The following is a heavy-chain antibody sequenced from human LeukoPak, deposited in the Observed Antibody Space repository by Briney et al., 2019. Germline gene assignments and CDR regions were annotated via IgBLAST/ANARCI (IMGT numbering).Heavy chain of an antibody. Sequence: PGGSLRLSCAVSGFTFSSCGMHWVRQAPGKGLEWVSFIQYDGSSKYSTDSVKGRFTISRDNSKSTLYLQINSLRAEDTAVYYCAKDFGSGGYGFDPWGQGTLVTVSS. CDR1: GFTFSSCG. D-gene: IGHD1-26*01. CDR3: AKDFGSGGYGFDP. J-gene: IGHJ5*02. V-gene: IGHV3-30*02. CDR2: IQYDGSSK.